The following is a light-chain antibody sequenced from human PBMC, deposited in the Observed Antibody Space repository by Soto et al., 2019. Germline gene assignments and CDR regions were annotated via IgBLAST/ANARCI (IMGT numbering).Light chain of an antibody. CDR2: DAS. Sequence: TVLTQSPATLSLSPGERATLSCKASQSICNSLGWFQQKPGQAPRLLIDDASYRATGIPARFTGSGSGSDFTLRISSLEPEDFGVYYCRQRYNWPLTFGGGTNVEIK. CDR1: QSICNS. J-gene: IGKJ4*01. V-gene: IGKV3-11*01. CDR3: RQRYNWPLT.